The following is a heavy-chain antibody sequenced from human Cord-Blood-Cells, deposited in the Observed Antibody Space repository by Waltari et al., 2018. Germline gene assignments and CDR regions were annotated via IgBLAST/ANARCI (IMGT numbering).Heavy chain of an antibody. D-gene: IGHD5-12*01. Sequence: QVQLVESGGGVVQPGGSLRLSCAASGFTFSSYGIQWVRQAPGKGLEWVAVIWYDGSNKYYADSVKGRFTISRDNSKNTLYLQMNSLRAEDTAVYYCARGYSGYDPYYFDYWGQGTLVTVSS. CDR1: GFTFSSYG. V-gene: IGHV3-33*01. CDR3: ARGYSGYDPYYFDY. CDR2: IWYDGSNK. J-gene: IGHJ4*02.